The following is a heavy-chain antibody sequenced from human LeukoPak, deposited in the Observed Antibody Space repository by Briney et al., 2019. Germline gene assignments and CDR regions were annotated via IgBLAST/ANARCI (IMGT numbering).Heavy chain of an antibody. D-gene: IGHD4-17*01. CDR3: SRDPNGDYVGAFDFQR. Sequence: GGSLRLSCAVSGFTFSNYAMTWVRLAPGRGLEWVSSIRGSGRGTDYAGSVRGRFAISRDNSKYTLYLQMNSLRAEDTAVYYCSRDPNGDYVGAFDFQRWGQGTLVTVSS. CDR1: GFTFSNYA. J-gene: IGHJ1*01. V-gene: IGHV3-23*01. CDR2: IRGSGRGT.